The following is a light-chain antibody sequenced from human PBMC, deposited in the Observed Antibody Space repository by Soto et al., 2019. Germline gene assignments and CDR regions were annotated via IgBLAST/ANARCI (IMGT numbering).Light chain of an antibody. CDR3: SSYTSSSTSVV. V-gene: IGLV2-14*01. CDR2: DVS. J-gene: IGLJ2*01. CDR1: SSDVGGYNY. Sequence: QSALTQPASVSGSPGQSITISCTGTSSDVGGYNYVSWYQQYPGKAPKLMIYDVSKRPSGVSNRFSGYKSGNTASLTISGLQAEDEADYYCSSYTSSSTSVVFGGGTKLTVL.